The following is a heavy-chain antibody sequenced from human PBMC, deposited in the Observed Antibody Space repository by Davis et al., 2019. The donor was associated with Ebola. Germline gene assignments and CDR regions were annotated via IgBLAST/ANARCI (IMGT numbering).Heavy chain of an antibody. J-gene: IGHJ4*02. D-gene: IGHD6-19*01. CDR1: GDSITSYF. CDR2: VDKDENT. V-gene: IGHV4-59*01. CDR3: AKAGGGWFNYDS. Sequence: PSETLSLTCTVSGDSITSYFWNWIRKPPGKGLEWMAYVDKDENTGYNPSLKSRATISMDTSKSQVSLELNSVTAADTAIYYCAKAGGGWFNYDSWGQGILVTVSS.